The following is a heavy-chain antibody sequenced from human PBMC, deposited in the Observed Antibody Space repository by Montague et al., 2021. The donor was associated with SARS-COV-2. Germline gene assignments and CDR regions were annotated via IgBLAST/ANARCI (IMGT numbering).Heavy chain of an antibody. J-gene: IGHJ4*02. Sequence: SETLSLTCGVYGGSFGDDHWSWIRQPPGKGLEWIGDIKQSGSTNXXPSLKSRVTISVDTSRNQFSLKLTSVTAADTAVYFCARGHLSVSMIVVVFTSASYYSDYWGQGALVTVSS. V-gene: IGHV4-34*01. CDR2: IKQSGST. D-gene: IGHD3-22*01. CDR3: ARGHLSVSMIVVVFTSASYYSDY. CDR1: GGSFGDDH.